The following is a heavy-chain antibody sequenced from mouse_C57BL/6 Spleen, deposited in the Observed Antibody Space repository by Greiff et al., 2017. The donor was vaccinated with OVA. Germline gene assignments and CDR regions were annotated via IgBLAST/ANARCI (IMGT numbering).Heavy chain of an antibody. CDR1: GYTFTSYT. J-gene: IGHJ3*01. V-gene: IGHV1-4*01. CDR2: INPSSGYT. Sequence: VQLQESGAELARPGASVKMSCKASGYTFTSYTMHWVKQRPGQGLEWIGYINPSSGYTKYNQKFKDKATLTADKSASTAYMQLSSLTSEDSAVYYCAKDYDYGDWGQGTLVTVSA. D-gene: IGHD2-4*01. CDR3: AKDYDYGD.